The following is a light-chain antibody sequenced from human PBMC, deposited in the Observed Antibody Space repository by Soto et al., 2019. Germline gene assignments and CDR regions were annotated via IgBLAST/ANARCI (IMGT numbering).Light chain of an antibody. CDR1: QSVSSSY. V-gene: IGKV3D-20*02. J-gene: IGKJ5*01. CDR3: QQYNNWPPIT. CDR2: DIS. Sequence: EIVLTQSPGTLSLSPGDRATLSCRAIQSVSSSYLAWYQQKPGQVPRLLIYDISIRAAGIPDRFSGSGSGTEFTLTISSLQSEDFAVYYCQQYNNWPPITFGQGTRLEI.